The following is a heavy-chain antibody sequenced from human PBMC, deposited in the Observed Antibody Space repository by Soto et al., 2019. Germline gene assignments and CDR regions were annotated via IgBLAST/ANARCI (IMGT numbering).Heavy chain of an antibody. CDR2: INAGNGNT. CDR3: ATIAVVGW. CDR1: GYTFTTYA. Sequence: QVQLVQSGAEVKKPGASVKVSCKASGYTFTTYAIHWMRQAPGQRLEWMGWINAGNGNTKYSQKFQGRVTITSDTSASTAYMELSSLRSEDTAVYYCATIAVVGWWGQGTLVTVSS. D-gene: IGHD6-19*01. J-gene: IGHJ4*02. V-gene: IGHV1-3*01.